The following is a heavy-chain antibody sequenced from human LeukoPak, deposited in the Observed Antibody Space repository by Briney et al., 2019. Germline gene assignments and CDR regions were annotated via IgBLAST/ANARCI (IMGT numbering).Heavy chain of an antibody. Sequence: GGSLRLSCAASGFTFSSYSMNWVRQAPGKGLEWVSPISSSSSYIYYADSVKGRFTISRDNAKNSLYLQMNSLRAEDTAVYYCARGGVVVPAAGIQLDYWGQGTLVTVSS. V-gene: IGHV3-21*01. D-gene: IGHD2-2*01. CDR2: ISSSSSYI. CDR1: GFTFSSYS. J-gene: IGHJ4*02. CDR3: ARGGVVVPAAGIQLDY.